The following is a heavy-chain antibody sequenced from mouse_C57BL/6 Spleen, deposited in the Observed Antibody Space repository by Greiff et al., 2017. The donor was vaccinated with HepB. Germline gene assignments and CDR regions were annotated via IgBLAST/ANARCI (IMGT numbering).Heavy chain of an antibody. Sequence: VQLQQSGAELVRPGASVTLSCKASGYTFTDYEMHWVKQTPVHGLEWIGAIDPETGGTAYNQKFKGKAILTADKSSRTAYMELRSLTSEDSAVYYCTRRGSSYWGQGTTLTVSS. J-gene: IGHJ2*01. CDR1: GYTFTDYE. CDR3: TRRGSSY. V-gene: IGHV1-15*01. D-gene: IGHD1-1*01. CDR2: IDPETGGT.